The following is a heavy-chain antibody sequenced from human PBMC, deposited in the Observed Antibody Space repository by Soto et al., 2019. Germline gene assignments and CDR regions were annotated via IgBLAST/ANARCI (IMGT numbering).Heavy chain of an antibody. CDR2: ISAYNGNT. D-gene: IGHD1-1*01. V-gene: IGHV1-18*01. CDR3: ARVWVGTTFAYYYGMDV. CDR1: GYTFTTYG. Sequence: QVQLVQSGAEVKKPGASVKVSFKASGYTFTTYGVNWVRQAPGQGLEWMGWISAYNGNTNYAQKLQGRVTMTTDTSTSTAYMELRSLRSDDTAVYYCARVWVGTTFAYYYGMDVWGQGTTVTVSS. J-gene: IGHJ6*02.